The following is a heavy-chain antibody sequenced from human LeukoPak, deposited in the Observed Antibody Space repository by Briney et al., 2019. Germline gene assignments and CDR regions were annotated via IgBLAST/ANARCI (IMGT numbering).Heavy chain of an antibody. J-gene: IGHJ6*02. Sequence: GGSLRLSCAASGFTLSTYAMHRVRQAPGKGLEWVAVISHDGSSKYYADSVKGRFTISRDNSKNTLYVQMNSLRVEDTAVYFCARGNGALGPVPPAMPPYYYSAMDVWGQGTTVTVSS. CDR1: GFTLSTYA. CDR3: ARGNGALGPVPPAMPPYYYSAMDV. D-gene: IGHD2-2*01. V-gene: IGHV3-30*04. CDR2: ISHDGSSK.